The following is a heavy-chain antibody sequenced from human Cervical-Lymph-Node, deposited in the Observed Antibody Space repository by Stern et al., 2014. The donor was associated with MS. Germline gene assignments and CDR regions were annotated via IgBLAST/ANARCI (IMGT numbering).Heavy chain of an antibody. Sequence: VKLVESGGGVVQPGRSLRLSCAATGFNFSSYAMQWVRQAPGKGLAWAAVISYDGSKAYYADSVKGTFTISSDYSMRTQLLQMNSLRLEDTADYYCARDLLWFGEFDWGAMDVWGHGTTVTVSS. CDR1: GFNFSSYA. D-gene: IGHD3-10*01. J-gene: IGHJ6*02. CDR2: ISYDGSKA. V-gene: IGHV3-30-3*01. CDR3: ARDLLWFGEFDWGAMDV.